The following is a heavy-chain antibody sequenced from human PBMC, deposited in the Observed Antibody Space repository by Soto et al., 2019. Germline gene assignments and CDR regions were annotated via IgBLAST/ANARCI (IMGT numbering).Heavy chain of an antibody. CDR1: GFTFISYS. V-gene: IGHV3-21*01. CDR2: ISSSSSYI. Sequence: GSLRLSCAASGFTFISYSMKCFTQCSVKVLEWVSSISSSSSYIYYADSVKGRFTISRDNAKNSLYLQMNSLRAEDTAVYYCATYCSSTSCLVRYYGMDVWGQGTTVTVSS. CDR3: ATYCSSTSCLVRYYGMDV. J-gene: IGHJ6*02. D-gene: IGHD2-2*01.